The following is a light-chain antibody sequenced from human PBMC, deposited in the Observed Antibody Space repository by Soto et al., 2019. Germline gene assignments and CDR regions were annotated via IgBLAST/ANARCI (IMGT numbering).Light chain of an antibody. CDR1: QSVSSN. Sequence: EIVMTQSPATLSVSPGERATLSCRASQSVSSNLAWYQQKPGQAPRLLIYGASTRATGIPARFSGSGSGTEFTHTISSLQSEDGAVYYCQQYNNLPRTFGQGTQGDIK. CDR3: QQYNNLPRT. V-gene: IGKV3-15*01. J-gene: IGKJ1*01. CDR2: GAS.